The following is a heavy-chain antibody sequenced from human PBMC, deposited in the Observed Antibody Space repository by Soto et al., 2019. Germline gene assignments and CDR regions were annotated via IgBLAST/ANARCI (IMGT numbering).Heavy chain of an antibody. V-gene: IGHV5-51*01. D-gene: IGHD5-18*01. J-gene: IGHJ4*02. CDR2: IYPGDSDT. CDR3: ARLRPDTAPYGIDY. Sequence: GESLRISCNGSGYSFHSYWIGWVRQMSGTGLEWMGIIYPGDSDTRYRPSFQGQVTISADKSISTAYLQWSSLKASDTAMYYCARLRPDTAPYGIDYWGQGTLVTVSS. CDR1: GYSFHSYW.